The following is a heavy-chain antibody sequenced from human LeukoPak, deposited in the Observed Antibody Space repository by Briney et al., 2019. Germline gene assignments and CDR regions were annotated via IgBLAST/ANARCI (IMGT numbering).Heavy chain of an antibody. CDR1: GGSISSGGYY. CDR2: IYYSGST. J-gene: IGHJ4*02. Sequence: SQTLSLTCTVSGGSISSGGYYWSWIRQHPGKGLEWIGYIYYSGSTNYNPSLKSRVTISVDTSKNQFSLKLSSVTAADTAVYYCAREHRPSYYDFWSGYYGPYFFDYWGQGTLVTVSS. D-gene: IGHD3-3*01. CDR3: AREHRPSYYDFWSGYYGPYFFDY. V-gene: IGHV4-31*03.